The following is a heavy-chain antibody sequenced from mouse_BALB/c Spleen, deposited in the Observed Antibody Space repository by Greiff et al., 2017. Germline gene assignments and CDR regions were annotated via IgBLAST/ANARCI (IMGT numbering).Heavy chain of an antibody. CDR1: GFSLTSYD. CDR2: IWTGGGT. D-gene: IGHD1-1*01. CDR3: VDTTVVSPFAY. Sequence: VQVVESGPGLVAPSQSLSITCTVSGFSLTSYDISWIRQPPGKGLEWLGVIWTGGGTNYNSAFMSRLSISKDNSKSQVFLKMNSLQTDDTAIYYCVDTTVVSPFAYWGQGTLVTVSA. J-gene: IGHJ3*01. V-gene: IGHV2-9-2*01.